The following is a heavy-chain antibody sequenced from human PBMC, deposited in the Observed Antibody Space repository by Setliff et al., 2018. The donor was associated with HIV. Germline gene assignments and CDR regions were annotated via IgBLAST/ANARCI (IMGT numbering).Heavy chain of an antibody. Sequence: GGSLRLSCAASGFTFSNYGMHWVRQAPGKGLEYVSTFSRNSDTIYYADSVKGRVTISRDNAENSLFLQMNSLRAEDTAVYYCARGQYFNSGGYWATIRHYYYMDVWGKGTAVTVSS. CDR1: GFTFSNYG. CDR2: FSRNSDTI. CDR3: ARGQYFNSGGYWATIRHYYYMDV. J-gene: IGHJ6*03. V-gene: IGHV3-48*01. D-gene: IGHD3-22*01.